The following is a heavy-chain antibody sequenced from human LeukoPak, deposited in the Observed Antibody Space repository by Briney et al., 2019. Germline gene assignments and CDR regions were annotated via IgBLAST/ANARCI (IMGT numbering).Heavy chain of an antibody. J-gene: IGHJ4*02. V-gene: IGHV4-59*02. CDR3: ARERAYYFDY. CDR2: MYYSGST. Sequence: SETLSLTCTVSGGSVSSYYWSWIRQPPGKGLEWIGYMYYSGSTNYNPSLKSRVTISIDTSKNQFSLKLNSVTAADTAVYYCARERAYYFDYWGQGTLVTVSS. CDR1: GGSVSSYY.